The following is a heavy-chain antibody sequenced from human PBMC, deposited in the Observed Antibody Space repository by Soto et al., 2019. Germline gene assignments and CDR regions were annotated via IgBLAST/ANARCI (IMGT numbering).Heavy chain of an antibody. V-gene: IGHV1-69*06. CDR2: INPIFGTA. CDR3: ARGNDRFWLDP. CDR1: GCTFVGLY. J-gene: IGHJ5*02. Sequence: AAGCTFVGLYMRWMLQAPGQGLEWMGWINPIFGTANYAQKFQGRVTITADKSTSTAYMELSSLRSEDTAVYYCARGNDRFWLDPSGQGTLVTVPA.